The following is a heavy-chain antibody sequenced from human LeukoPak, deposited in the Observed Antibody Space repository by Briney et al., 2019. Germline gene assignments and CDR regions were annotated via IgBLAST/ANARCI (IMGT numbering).Heavy chain of an antibody. D-gene: IGHD2-15*01. CDR1: GGSISSYY. CDR2: IYYSGTT. Sequence: SETLSLTCTVSGGSISSYYWSWIRQPPGKGLEWIGYIYYSGTTNYNPSLKSRVNISVDTSKNQFSLKLSSVTSTVTDLSYCAREYYCSGGSCYSGYFQHWGQGTLVTVSS. CDR3: AREYYCSGGSCYSGYFQH. V-gene: IGHV4-59*01. J-gene: IGHJ1*01.